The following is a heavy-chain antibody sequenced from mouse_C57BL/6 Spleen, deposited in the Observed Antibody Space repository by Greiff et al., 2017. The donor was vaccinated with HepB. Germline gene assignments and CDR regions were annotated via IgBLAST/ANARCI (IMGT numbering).Heavy chain of an antibody. V-gene: IGHV1-82*01. CDR3: ARSYYYGSSYFDY. CDR2: IYPGDGDT. Sequence: QVQLKQSGPELVKPGASVKISCKASGYAFSSSWMNWVKQRPGKGLEWIGRIYPGDGDTNYNGKFKGKATLTADKSSSTAYMQLSSLTSEDSAVYCCARSYYYGSSYFDYWGQGTTLTVSS. J-gene: IGHJ2*01. D-gene: IGHD1-1*01. CDR1: GYAFSSSW.